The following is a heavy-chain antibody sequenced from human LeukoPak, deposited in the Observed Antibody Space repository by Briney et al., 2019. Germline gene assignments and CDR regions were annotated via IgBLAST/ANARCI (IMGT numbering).Heavy chain of an antibody. CDR1: GGSISSSSYY. D-gene: IGHD4-17*01. V-gene: IGHV4-39*07. Sequence: SETLSLTCTVSGGSISSSSYYWGWIRQPPGKGLEWIGSIYYSGSTYYNPSLKSRVTISVDTSKNQFSLKLSSVTAADTAVYYCARDHGDYRLVYWGQGTLVTVST. CDR2: IYYSGST. J-gene: IGHJ4*02. CDR3: ARDHGDYRLVY.